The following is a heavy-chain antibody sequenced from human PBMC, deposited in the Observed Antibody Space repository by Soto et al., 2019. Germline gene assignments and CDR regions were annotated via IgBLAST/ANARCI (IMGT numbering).Heavy chain of an antibody. V-gene: IGHV3-23*01. J-gene: IGHJ6*02. CDR3: AKANYRHFGVVIGSSYYYGMDV. CDR1: GFTFSSYA. Sequence: PGGSLRLSCAASGFTFSSYAMSWVRQAPGKGLEWVSAISGSGGSTYYADSVKGRFTISRDNSKNTLYLQMNSLRAGDTAVYYCAKANYRHFGVVIGSSYYYGMDVWGQGTTVTVSS. CDR2: ISGSGGST. D-gene: IGHD3-3*01.